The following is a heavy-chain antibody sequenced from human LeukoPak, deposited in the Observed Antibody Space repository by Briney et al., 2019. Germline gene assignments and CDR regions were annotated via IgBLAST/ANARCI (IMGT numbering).Heavy chain of an antibody. Sequence: PETLSLTCAVYGGSFSGYYWSWIRQPPGKGLEWIGEINHSGSTNYNPSLKSRVTISVDTSKNQFSLKLSSVTAADTAVYYCARGRSRITMIVVVIKGDKNWFDPWGQGTLVTVSS. V-gene: IGHV4-34*01. CDR3: ARGRSRITMIVVVIKGDKNWFDP. D-gene: IGHD3-22*01. CDR1: GGSFSGYY. CDR2: INHSGST. J-gene: IGHJ5*02.